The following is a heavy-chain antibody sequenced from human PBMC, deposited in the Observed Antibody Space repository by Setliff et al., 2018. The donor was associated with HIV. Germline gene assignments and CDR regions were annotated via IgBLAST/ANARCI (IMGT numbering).Heavy chain of an antibody. Sequence: SETLSLTCTVSGGSISSGAYYWNWIRQHPGKGLEWIGYIYYSGSTYYTPSLKSRVALSIDTSKSQISLTLTSLTTADTAVYYCGRGPRIVGASWAVIDYWGQGKPVTDSS. CDR2: IYYSGST. D-gene: IGHD1-26*01. CDR3: GRGPRIVGASWAVIDY. J-gene: IGHJ4*02. CDR1: GGSISSGAYY. V-gene: IGHV4-30-4*08.